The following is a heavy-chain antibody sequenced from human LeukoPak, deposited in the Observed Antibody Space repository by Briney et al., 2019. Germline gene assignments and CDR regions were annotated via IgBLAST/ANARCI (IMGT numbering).Heavy chain of an antibody. CDR1: GFTFSSYS. V-gene: IGHV3-21*04. Sequence: GGSLRLSCAASGFTFSSYSMNWVRQAPGKGLEWVSSISSSSSYIYYADSVKGRFTISRDSSKNTLYLQMNSLRAEDTAVYYCARAPQVSCWGQGALVTVSS. D-gene: IGHD1-14*01. J-gene: IGHJ4*02. CDR2: ISSSSSYI. CDR3: ARAPQVSC.